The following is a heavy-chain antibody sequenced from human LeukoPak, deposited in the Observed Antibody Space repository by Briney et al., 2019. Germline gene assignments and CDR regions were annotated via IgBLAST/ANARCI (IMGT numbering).Heavy chain of an antibody. Sequence: GGSLRLSCAASGFTFSSYWMSWVRQAPGKGLEWVANIKPDGSEKYYVDSVKGRFTISRDNAKNSLYLQMNSLRAEDTAVYYCARDQWWQLIAVAITSYFDCWGQGALVAVSS. V-gene: IGHV3-7*01. CDR1: GFTFSSYW. CDR2: IKPDGSEK. CDR3: ARDQWWQLIAVAITSYFDC. D-gene: IGHD6-19*01. J-gene: IGHJ4*02.